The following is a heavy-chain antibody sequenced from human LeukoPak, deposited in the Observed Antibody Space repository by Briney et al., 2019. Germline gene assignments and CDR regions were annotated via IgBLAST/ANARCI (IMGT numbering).Heavy chain of an antibody. D-gene: IGHD6-13*01. CDR1: GFTVSSNY. V-gene: IGHV3-21*01. Sequence: GGSLRLSCAASGFTVSSNYMSWVRQAPGKGLEWVASISSSSSYIYYADSVTGRFTISRDNAKNSLYLQMNSLRAEDTAVYYCARDLLAAAGTHYWGQGTLVTVSS. CDR2: ISSSSSYI. J-gene: IGHJ4*02. CDR3: ARDLLAAAGTHY.